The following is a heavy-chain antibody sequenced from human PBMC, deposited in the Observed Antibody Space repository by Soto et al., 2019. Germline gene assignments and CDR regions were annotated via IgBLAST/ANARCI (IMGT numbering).Heavy chain of an antibody. CDR3: ARDRTSSSSYFDC. Sequence: QVQLVESGGGVVQPGRSLRLSCAASGFTFSSYGMHWVRQAPGKGLEWVAVIWYDGSNKFYTDSVKGRFSISRDNSKNTLSLQMNSLRAEDTAVYYCARDRTSSSSYFDCWGQGNLVTVSS. CDR1: GFTFSSYG. CDR2: IWYDGSNK. J-gene: IGHJ4*02. V-gene: IGHV3-33*01. D-gene: IGHD6-13*01.